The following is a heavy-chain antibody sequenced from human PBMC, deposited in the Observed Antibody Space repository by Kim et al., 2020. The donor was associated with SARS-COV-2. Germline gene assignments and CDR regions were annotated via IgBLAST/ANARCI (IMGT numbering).Heavy chain of an antibody. J-gene: IGHJ4*02. D-gene: IGHD3-10*01. V-gene: IGHV3-11*01. Sequence: GRLTISRNTAKNSLYLQMTSLRAEDTAVYYCASRGGDYGSGSYSDFDYWGQGTLVTVSS. CDR3: ASRGGDYGSGSYSDFDY.